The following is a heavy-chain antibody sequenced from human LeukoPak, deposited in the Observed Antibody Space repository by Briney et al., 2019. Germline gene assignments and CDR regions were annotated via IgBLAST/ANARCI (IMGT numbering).Heavy chain of an antibody. D-gene: IGHD6-13*01. CDR2: IKQDGSEK. J-gene: IGHJ3*02. CDR1: GFTFSSYW. Sequence: GGSLRLSCAASGFTFSSYWMSWVRQAPGKGLEWVANIKQDGSEKYYVDSVKGRFTISRDNAKNSLYPQMNSLRAEDTAVYYCARGTRGSSSWDDAFDIWGQGTMVTVSS. CDR3: ARGTRGSSSWDDAFDI. V-gene: IGHV3-7*01.